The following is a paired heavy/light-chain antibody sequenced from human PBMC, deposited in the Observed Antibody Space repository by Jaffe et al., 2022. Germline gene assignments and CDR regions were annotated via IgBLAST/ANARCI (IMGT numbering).Heavy chain of an antibody. D-gene: IGHD1-1*01. CDR2: INPNSGGT. CDR3: AKTSENWNDFNY. V-gene: IGHV1-2*06. CDR1: GYTFTVSY. J-gene: IGHJ4*02. Sequence: QVQLVQSGSEVKMPGASLKVSCKASGYTFTVSYIHWVRQAPGQGLEWMGRINPNSGGTNYAQKFQGRVSMTRDTSISTAYMELNSLTSDDTAVYYCAKTSENWNDFNYWGQGTLVTVSS.
Light chain of an antibody. Sequence: QSVLTQPPSASGTPGQRVTISCSGSSSNIGTNYVYWYQQLPGTAPKLLIYKYNQRPSGVPDRFSGSRSGTSASLAISGLRSEDEADYYCAAWDASLSGVVFGGGTKLTVL. CDR1: SSNIGTNY. J-gene: IGLJ2*01. V-gene: IGLV1-47*01. CDR2: KYN. CDR3: AAWDASLSGVV.